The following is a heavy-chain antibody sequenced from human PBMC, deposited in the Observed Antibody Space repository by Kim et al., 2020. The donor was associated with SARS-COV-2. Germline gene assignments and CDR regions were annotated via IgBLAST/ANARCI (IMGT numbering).Heavy chain of an antibody. Sequence: KGGFTITRDNSKNTLYLQMNSLRGEDTAVYYCARSYDSSGSGYYYYGMDVWGQGTTVTVSS. V-gene: IGHV3-66*01. J-gene: IGHJ6*02. CDR3: ARSYDSSGSGYYYYGMDV. D-gene: IGHD3-22*01.